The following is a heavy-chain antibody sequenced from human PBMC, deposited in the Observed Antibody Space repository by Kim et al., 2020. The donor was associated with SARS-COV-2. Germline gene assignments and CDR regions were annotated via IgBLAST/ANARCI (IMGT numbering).Heavy chain of an antibody. CDR2: ISLTSSAI. Sequence: GGSLRLSCAASGFSFSSYSMNWVRQAPGKGLEWISYISLTSSAIYYADSVKGRFTISRDNAKDSLYLQMNSLTAEDTAVYYCARDFPLPDWSQGILVTVS. CDR3: ARDFPLPD. V-gene: IGHV3-48*04. J-gene: IGHJ4*02. CDR1: GFSFSSYS.